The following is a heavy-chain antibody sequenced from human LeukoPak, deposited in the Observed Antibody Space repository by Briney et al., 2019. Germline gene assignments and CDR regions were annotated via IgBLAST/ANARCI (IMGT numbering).Heavy chain of an antibody. J-gene: IGHJ4*02. Sequence: SGTLSLTCGVSGGSITTTNCWSWVRQFPAQGLQWIGEVSLEGVRNYNPSLTSRVTMSLDRAKNLLSLNLNSVTAADTAVYYCSRENGAFSPFGYWGQGILVTV. V-gene: IGHV4-4*02. CDR3: SRENGAFSPFGY. CDR1: GGSITTTNC. D-gene: IGHD2-8*01. CDR2: VSLEGVR.